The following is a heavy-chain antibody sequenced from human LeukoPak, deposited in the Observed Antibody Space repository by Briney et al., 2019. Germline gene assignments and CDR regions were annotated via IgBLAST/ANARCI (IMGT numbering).Heavy chain of an antibody. V-gene: IGHV4-59*11. J-gene: IGHJ4*02. CDR2: ISDSGSA. CDR3: ARSRYATSSYYSV. Sequence: SETLSLTCSVSGVSIAHHFWSWIRQSPGKGLEWIGYISDSGSATYSPSLKSRVTISLDMSKKQFSLNLSSVTPADTAVYFCARSRYATSSYYSVWGPGTLVTVSS. CDR1: GVSIAHHF. D-gene: IGHD3-22*01.